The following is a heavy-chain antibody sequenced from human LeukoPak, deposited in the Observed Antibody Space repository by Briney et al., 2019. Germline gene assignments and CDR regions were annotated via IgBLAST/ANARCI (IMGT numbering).Heavy chain of an antibody. V-gene: IGHV1-18*01. CDR2: ISTYNTNT. CDR1: GYTFTSHG. D-gene: IGHD6-13*01. J-gene: IGHJ6*02. Sequence: ASVKVSCKASGYTFTSHGISWVRQAPGQRLEWMGWISTYNTNTNYAQKLQGRVTMTTDTSTSTAYMELRNLRSDDTAVYYCARETSAGRHILRNYYGVDVWGQGTTVSVSS. CDR3: ARETSAGRHILRNYYGVDV.